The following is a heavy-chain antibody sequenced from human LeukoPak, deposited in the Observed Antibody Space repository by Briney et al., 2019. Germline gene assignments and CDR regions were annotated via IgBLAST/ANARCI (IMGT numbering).Heavy chain of an antibody. Sequence: GASVKVSCKASGYTFTAYNIHWVRQAPGQRLEWMGWIAAGNANTKYSQKFQGRVTLTRDTSASTAYMELSSLTSEDTAVFYCARGAVAAHFDYWGQGTLVTVSS. V-gene: IGHV1-3*01. CDR1: GYTFTAYN. CDR2: IAAGNANT. J-gene: IGHJ4*02. D-gene: IGHD6-19*01. CDR3: ARGAVAAHFDY.